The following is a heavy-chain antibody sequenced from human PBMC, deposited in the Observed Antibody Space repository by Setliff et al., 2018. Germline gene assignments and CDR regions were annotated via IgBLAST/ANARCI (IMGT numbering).Heavy chain of an antibody. CDR3: ARDSPIRLGVIPS. D-gene: IGHD2-21*01. CDR1: GFAFSGDD. CDR2: INNRGDTI. J-gene: IGHJ4*02. Sequence: GGSLSLSCAGSGFAFSGDDMHWVRQAPGKGLEWVSYINNRGDTIYYADSVRGRFTISRDNAKNSVYLQMNSLRAEDTAIYFCARDSPIRLGVIPSWGPGTLVTVSS. V-gene: IGHV3-48*03.